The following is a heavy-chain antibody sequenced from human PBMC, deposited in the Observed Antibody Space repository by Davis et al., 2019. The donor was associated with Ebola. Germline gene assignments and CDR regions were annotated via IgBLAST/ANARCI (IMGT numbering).Heavy chain of an antibody. D-gene: IGHD3-22*01. J-gene: IGHJ4*02. CDR2: INPHNGNT. CDR1: GYTFTSYG. CDR3: ARDLGRDSSGLLRDY. V-gene: IGHV1-18*04. Sequence: AASVKVSCKASGYTFTSYGITWVRQAPGQGLEWMGWINPHNGNTNYAQNVQGRVTMTTDTSTSTAYMEVGSLRSDDTAVYYCARDLGRDSSGLLRDYWGQGTLVTVSS.